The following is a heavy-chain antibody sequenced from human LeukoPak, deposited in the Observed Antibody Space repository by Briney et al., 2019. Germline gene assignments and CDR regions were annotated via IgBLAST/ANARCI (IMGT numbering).Heavy chain of an antibody. Sequence: GGSLRLSCAASAFTFSNYAMSWVRQAPGKGLEWVSSVLIGSKLTYHADAVKGRFIVSRDDSKSTLDQQMNSLRAEDTAVYYCARDRRAAGFDYWGQGTLVTVSS. D-gene: IGHD6-13*01. CDR1: AFTFSNYA. CDR2: VLIGSKLT. V-gene: IGHV3-23*01. J-gene: IGHJ4*02. CDR3: ARDRRAAGFDY.